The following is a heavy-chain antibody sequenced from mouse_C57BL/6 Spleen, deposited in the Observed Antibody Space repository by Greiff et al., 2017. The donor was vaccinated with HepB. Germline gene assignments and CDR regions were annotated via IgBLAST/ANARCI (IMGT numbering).Heavy chain of an antibody. CDR1: GYAFSSSW. CDR3: ARDYGSPDY. J-gene: IGHJ2*01. CDR2: IYPGDGDT. Sequence: QVQLQQSGPELVKPGASVKISCKASGYAFSSSWMNWVKQRPGKGLEWIGRIYPGDGDTNYNGKSKGKATLTADKSSSTAYMQLSSLTSEDSAVYFCARDYGSPDYWGQGTTLTVSS. D-gene: IGHD1-1*01. V-gene: IGHV1-82*01.